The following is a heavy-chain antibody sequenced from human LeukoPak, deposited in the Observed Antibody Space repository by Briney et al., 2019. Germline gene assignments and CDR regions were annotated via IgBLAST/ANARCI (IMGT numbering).Heavy chain of an antibody. CDR2: LSKSGNT. Sequence: PSETLSLTCTVPGGSISSYYWSWIRLPPGKGLEWIGYLSKSGNTNYSPSLKSRVTIFGDTSKNQFFLKLSSVTAADTAVYYCARARYVNSFYAFDIWGQGTLVTVSS. J-gene: IGHJ3*02. CDR3: ARARYVNSFYAFDI. CDR1: GGSISSYY. V-gene: IGHV4-59*01. D-gene: IGHD3-9*01.